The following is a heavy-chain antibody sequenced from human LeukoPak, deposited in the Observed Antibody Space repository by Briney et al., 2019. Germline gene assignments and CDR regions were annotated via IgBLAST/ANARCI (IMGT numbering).Heavy chain of an antibody. CDR2: ISGSGGST. D-gene: IGHD6-19*01. Sequence: GGSLRLSCAASGFTFSSYAMSWVRQAPGKGLEWVPAISGSGGSTYYADSVKGRFTISRDNSKNTLYLQMNSLRAEDTAVYYCAKGRQQWLTEPLDYWGQGTLVTVSS. CDR1: GFTFSSYA. V-gene: IGHV3-23*01. CDR3: AKGRQQWLTEPLDY. J-gene: IGHJ4*02.